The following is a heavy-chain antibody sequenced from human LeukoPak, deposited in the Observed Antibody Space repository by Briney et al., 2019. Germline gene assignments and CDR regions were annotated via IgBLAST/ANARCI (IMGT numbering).Heavy chain of an antibody. J-gene: IGHJ5*02. Sequence: PGGSLRLSCVASGFTFSNYTVHWVRQAPGKGLEWVAVISYDRSNKYYADSVKGRFTISRDNSKNTLYLQMNSLRVEDTAVYYCARSYTSGWSRGFDPWGQGTLVIVSS. D-gene: IGHD6-19*01. CDR2: ISYDRSNK. V-gene: IGHV3-30-3*01. CDR3: ARSYTSGWSRGFDP. CDR1: GFTFSNYT.